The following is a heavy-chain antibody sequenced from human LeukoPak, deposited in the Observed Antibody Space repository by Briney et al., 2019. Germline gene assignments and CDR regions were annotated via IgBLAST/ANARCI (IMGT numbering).Heavy chain of an antibody. CDR3: ATLKDGAFDI. CDR2: IYSGGST. D-gene: IGHD3-16*02. J-gene: IGHJ3*02. V-gene: IGHV3-53*01. CDR1: GFTVSSNY. Sequence: GGSLRLSCAASGFTVSSNYMSWVRQAPGKGLEWVSVIYSGGSTYYADSVKGRFTISRDNSKNTLYLQMNSLRAEDTAVYYCATLKDGAFDIWGQGTMDTVSS.